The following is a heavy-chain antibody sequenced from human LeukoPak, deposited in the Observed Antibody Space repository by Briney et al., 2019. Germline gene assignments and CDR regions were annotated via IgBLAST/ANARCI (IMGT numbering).Heavy chain of an antibody. J-gene: IGHJ5*02. V-gene: IGHV4-59*01. D-gene: IGHD2-21*02. CDR3: ARDGGVGYVWFDP. CDR2: IYYSGST. CDR1: GVSISSYY. Sequence: SETLSLTCTVSGVSISSYYWSWIRQPPGKGLEWIGYIYYSGSTNYNPSLKSRVTISVDTSKNQFSLKLSSVTAADTAVYYCARDGGVGYVWFDPWGQGTLVTVSS.